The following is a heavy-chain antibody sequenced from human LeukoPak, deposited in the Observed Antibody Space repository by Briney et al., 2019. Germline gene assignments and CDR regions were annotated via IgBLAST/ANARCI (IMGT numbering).Heavy chain of an antibody. CDR2: IYSGGST. J-gene: IGHJ4*02. D-gene: IGHD4-17*01. Sequence: GGSLRLSCAASGFTVSSNYMSWVRQAPGKGLEWVSVIYSGGSTYYADSVKGRFTISRDNSKNTLYLQMNSLRAEDTALYYCARGRDYGDYDPFDYWGQGTLVTVSS. V-gene: IGHV3-53*01. CDR3: ARGRDYGDYDPFDY. CDR1: GFTVSSNY.